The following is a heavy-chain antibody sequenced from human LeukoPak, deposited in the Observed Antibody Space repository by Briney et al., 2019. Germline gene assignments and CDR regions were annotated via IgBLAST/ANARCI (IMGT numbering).Heavy chain of an antibody. J-gene: IGHJ5*02. CDR1: GGSISSGGYY. D-gene: IGHD3-10*01. CDR2: IYYSGST. V-gene: IGHV4-31*03. CDR3: ARGFTTYGSGSYWPNWFDP. Sequence: KSSQTLSLTCTVPGGSISSGGYYWSWIRQHPGKGLEWIVYIYYSGSTYYNPSLKSRVTISVDTSKNQFSLKLSSVTAADTAVYYCARGFTTYGSGSYWPNWFDPWGQGTLVTVSS.